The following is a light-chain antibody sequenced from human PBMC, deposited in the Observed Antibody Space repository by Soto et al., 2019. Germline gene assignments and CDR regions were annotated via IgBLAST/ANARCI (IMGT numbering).Light chain of an antibody. Sequence: QSALTQPASVSGSPGQSITISCTGTSSDVGGYNYVSWYQQHPDKAPKLMIYEVSNRPSGVSNRFSGSKSGHTASLTISGLQSEDEANYFCTSYTSSSTLYVFETGTKVTAL. CDR1: SSDVGGYNY. CDR3: TSYTSSSTLYV. V-gene: IGLV2-14*01. J-gene: IGLJ1*01. CDR2: EVS.